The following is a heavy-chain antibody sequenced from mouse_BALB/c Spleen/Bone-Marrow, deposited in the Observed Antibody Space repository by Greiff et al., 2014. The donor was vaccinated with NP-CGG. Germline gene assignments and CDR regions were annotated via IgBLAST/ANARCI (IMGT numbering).Heavy chain of an antibody. CDR1: GYTFTSYW. J-gene: IGHJ3*01. Sequence: QVQLQQSGAELVKPGASVKMSCKASGYTFTSYWMHWVKQRPGQGLEWIGTIDPSDSYTSCNQKFKGKATLTVDTSSSTAYMQLSSLTSEDSAVYYCTRMWAYWGQGTLVTVSA. V-gene: IGHV1S127*01. CDR2: IDPSDSYT. CDR3: TRMWAY.